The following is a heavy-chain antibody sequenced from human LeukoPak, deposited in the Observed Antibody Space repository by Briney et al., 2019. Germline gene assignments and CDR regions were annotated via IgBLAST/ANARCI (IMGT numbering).Heavy chain of an antibody. J-gene: IGHJ4*02. CDR3: ASSPAGRYTFEY. Sequence: GGSLRLSCAASGFTFSDRHMDWVRQAPGKGLEWVGRSRNKANSYTTEYAASVKGRFTVSRDDSNNSLYLQMNSLKTEDTAVYYCASSPAGRYTFEYWGQGTLVTVSS. D-gene: IGHD1-26*01. CDR2: SRNKANSYTT. CDR1: GFTFSDRH. V-gene: IGHV3-72*01.